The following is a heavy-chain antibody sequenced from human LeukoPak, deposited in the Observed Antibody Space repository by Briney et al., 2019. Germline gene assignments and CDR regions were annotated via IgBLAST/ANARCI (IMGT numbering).Heavy chain of an antibody. CDR1: GGTFSSYA. Sequence: ASVKVSCKASGGTFSSYAISWVRQAPGQGLEWMGGIIPIFGTANYAQKFQGRVTITADESTSTAYMELSSLRSEDTAVYYCARKSSITIFGVVNPHYYYYMDVWGKGTTVTVSS. J-gene: IGHJ6*03. V-gene: IGHV1-69*13. D-gene: IGHD3-3*01. CDR3: ARKSSITIFGVVNPHYYYYMDV. CDR2: IIPIFGTA.